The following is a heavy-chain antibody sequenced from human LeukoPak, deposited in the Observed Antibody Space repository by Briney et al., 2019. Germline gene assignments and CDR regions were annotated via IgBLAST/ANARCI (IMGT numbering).Heavy chain of an antibody. D-gene: IGHD3-3*01. CDR2: ISAYNGNT. CDR3: ARDTDFWSGLDY. J-gene: IGHJ4*02. CDR1: GFTFSSYW. Sequence: GASLRLSCAASGFTFSSYWMSWVRQAPGQGIEWMGWISAYNGNTNYAQKLQGRVTMTTDTSTSTAYMELRSLRSDDTAVYYCARDTDFWSGLDYWGQGTLVTVSS. V-gene: IGHV1-18*01.